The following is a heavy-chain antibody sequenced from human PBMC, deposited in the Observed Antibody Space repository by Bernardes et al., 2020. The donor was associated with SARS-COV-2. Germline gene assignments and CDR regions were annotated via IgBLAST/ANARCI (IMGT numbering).Heavy chain of an antibody. CDR1: GFTFSNYA. V-gene: IGHV3-23*01. Sequence: VEPLFLSCAASGFTFSNYAMNWVRLAPGKGLEWVASITSSGSSTYYTDSVRGRFTISRDNSKNTLYLQMNSLRAEDTSVYYCAPPPHDVESVDHWGQGTLVTVSS. J-gene: IGHJ4*02. CDR2: ITSSGSST. D-gene: IGHD1-1*01. CDR3: APPPHDVESVDH.